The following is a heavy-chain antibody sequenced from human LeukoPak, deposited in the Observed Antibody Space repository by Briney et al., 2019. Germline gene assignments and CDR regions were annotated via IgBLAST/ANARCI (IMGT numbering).Heavy chain of an antibody. Sequence: ASVKVSCKASRYTFTDYYIHWVRQAPGQGLEWMGWMNPKSGATKFAQKFQGRVTMTRDTSITTAYMELSRLRSDDTAAYYCAIDGSTWYYFDYWGQGTLVTVSS. CDR2: MNPKSGAT. CDR1: RYTFTDYY. CDR3: AIDGSTWYYFDY. J-gene: IGHJ4*02. V-gene: IGHV1-2*02. D-gene: IGHD6-13*01.